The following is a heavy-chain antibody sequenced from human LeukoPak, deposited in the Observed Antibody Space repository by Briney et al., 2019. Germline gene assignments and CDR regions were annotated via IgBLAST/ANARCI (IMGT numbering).Heavy chain of an antibody. J-gene: IGHJ6*03. CDR3: ARQHSPHYYYYMDV. V-gene: IGHV4-4*09. Sequence: ASETLSLTYTVSGGSVSSYYWNWIRQPPGKGLEWIGCIHASGSTNYNPSFKSWVTISVDTSKNQFSLKLSSVTAADTAVYYCARQHSPHYYYYMDVWGKGTTVTVSS. CDR1: GGSVSSYY. D-gene: IGHD3-3*02. CDR2: IHASGST.